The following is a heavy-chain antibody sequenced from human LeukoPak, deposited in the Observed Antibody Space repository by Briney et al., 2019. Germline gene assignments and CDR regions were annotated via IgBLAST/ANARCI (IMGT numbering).Heavy chain of an antibody. J-gene: IGHJ4*02. D-gene: IGHD6-19*01. V-gene: IGHV3-48*01. CDR3: AREDVAPVADLVWVDFFDY. CDR2: ISPTGSTK. Sequence: GGSLRLSCVVSGFTFSSYSMNWVRQAPGKGLEWISYISPTGSTKYYADSVKGRITISRDNAKDAVYLQLHSLRVEDTAVYFCAREDVAPVADLVWVDFFDYWGPGTLVTVSS. CDR1: GFTFSSYS.